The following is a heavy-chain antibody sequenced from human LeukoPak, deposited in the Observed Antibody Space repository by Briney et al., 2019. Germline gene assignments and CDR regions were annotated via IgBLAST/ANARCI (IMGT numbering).Heavy chain of an antibody. D-gene: IGHD3-9*01. CDR1: GYTFTSYG. Sequence: ASVKVSCKASGYTFTSYGISWVRQAPGQGLEWMRWISAYNGNTNYAQKLQGRVTMTTDTSTSTAYMELRSLRSDDTAVYYCARVHYDILTGYSYFDYWGQGTLVTVSS. CDR2: ISAYNGNT. V-gene: IGHV1-18*01. J-gene: IGHJ4*02. CDR3: ARVHYDILTGYSYFDY.